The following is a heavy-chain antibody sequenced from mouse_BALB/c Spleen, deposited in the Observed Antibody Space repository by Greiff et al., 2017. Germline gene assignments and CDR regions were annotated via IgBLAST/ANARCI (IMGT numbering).Heavy chain of an antibody. CDR1: GFSLTDYG. J-gene: IGHJ4*01. V-gene: IGHV2-6-5*01. Sequence: VQLVESGPGLVAPSQSLSITCTVSGFSLTDYGVSWIRQPPGKGLEWLGVIWGGGSTYYNSALKSRLSISKDNSKSQVFLKMNSLQTDDTAMYYCAKHHDGYYVDYAMDYWGQGTSVTVSS. CDR3: AKHHDGYYVDYAMDY. CDR2: IWGGGST. D-gene: IGHD2-3*01.